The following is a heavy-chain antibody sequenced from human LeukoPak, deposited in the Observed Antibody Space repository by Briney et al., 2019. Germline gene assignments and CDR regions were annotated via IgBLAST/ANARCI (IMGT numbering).Heavy chain of an antibody. CDR2: IYYSGSP. CDR1: GDSISSGSYY. Sequence: PSETLSLTCTVSGDSISSGSYYWGWIRQPPGKGLEWIGSIYYSGSPYYNPSLKSRVTISVDTSKNQLFLNLSFVTAADTAVYYCARVSGYSYGNFDYWGQGTLVTVSS. D-gene: IGHD5-18*01. J-gene: IGHJ4*02. CDR3: ARVSGYSYGNFDY. V-gene: IGHV4-39*07.